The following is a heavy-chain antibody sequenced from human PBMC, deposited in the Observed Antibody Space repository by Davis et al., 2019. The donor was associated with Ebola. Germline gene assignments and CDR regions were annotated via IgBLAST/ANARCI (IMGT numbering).Heavy chain of an antibody. J-gene: IGHJ4*02. Sequence: GESLKISCAASGFTFSNAWMSWVRQAPGKGLEWVSAISGSGGSTYYADSVKGRFTISRDNSKNTLYLQMNSLRAEDTAVYYCAKRNIVGATNFDYWGQGTLVTVSS. CDR3: AKRNIVGATNFDY. CDR1: GFTFSNAW. D-gene: IGHD1-26*01. V-gene: IGHV3-23*01. CDR2: ISGSGGST.